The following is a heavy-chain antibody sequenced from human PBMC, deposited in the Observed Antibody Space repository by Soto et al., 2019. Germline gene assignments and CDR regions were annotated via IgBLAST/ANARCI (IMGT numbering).Heavy chain of an antibody. CDR2: IYYSGST. CDR1: SRYY. D-gene: IGHD5-12*01. J-gene: IGHJ5*02. Sequence: SRYYRILNRQPPGKGLEWIGYIYYSGSTNYNPSLKSRVTISVDTSKNQFSLKLSSVTAADTAVYYCARGQYSGSPFDPWGQGTLVTVSS. CDR3: ARGQYSGSPFDP. V-gene: IGHV4-59*01.